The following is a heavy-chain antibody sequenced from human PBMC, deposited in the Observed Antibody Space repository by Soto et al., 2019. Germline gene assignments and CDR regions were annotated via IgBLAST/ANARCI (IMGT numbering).Heavy chain of an antibody. J-gene: IGHJ1*01. D-gene: IGHD3-16*01. CDR3: ARWGTTGGLDV. Sequence: QVQLVESGGDVVQPGTSLRLSCVGSGFTFRSYVIHWVRQAPGKGLEWVALTSCDGSNKDYGDSVKGRFTISRDNSRNTVDLQMDSLRCEDTALYYCARWGTTGGLDVWGQGTLVSVSS. V-gene: IGHV3-33*05. CDR2: TSCDGSNK. CDR1: GFTFRSYV.